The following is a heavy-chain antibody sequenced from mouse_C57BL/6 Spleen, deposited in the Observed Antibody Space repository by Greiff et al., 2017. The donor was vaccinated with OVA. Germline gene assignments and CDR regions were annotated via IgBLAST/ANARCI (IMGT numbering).Heavy chain of an antibody. V-gene: IGHV1-59*01. CDR1: GYTFTSYW. CDR3: ARRWLLRNFDV. CDR2: IDPSDSYT. J-gene: IGHJ1*03. D-gene: IGHD2-3*01. Sequence: VQLQQPGAELVRPGTSVKLSCKASGYTFTSYWMHWVKQRPGQGLEWIGVIDPSDSYTNSNQKFKGKATLTVDTSSSTAYMQLSSLTSEDSAVYYCARRWLLRNFDVWGTGTTVTVSS.